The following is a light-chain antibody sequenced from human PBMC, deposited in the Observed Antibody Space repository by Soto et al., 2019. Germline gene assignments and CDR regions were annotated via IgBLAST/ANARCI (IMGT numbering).Light chain of an antibody. CDR2: SAS. V-gene: IGKV1-39*01. CDR1: QSISTY. Sequence: DIQMTQSPSSLSASVGDRVTISCRAGQSISTYLNWYQQKPGTAPRLLIYSASSVKAGVPPRFSGSRSGPDFTLTISSLQPEDFATYYCQQSYSSPPTFGQGTKVDIK. CDR3: QQSYSSPPT. J-gene: IGKJ1*01.